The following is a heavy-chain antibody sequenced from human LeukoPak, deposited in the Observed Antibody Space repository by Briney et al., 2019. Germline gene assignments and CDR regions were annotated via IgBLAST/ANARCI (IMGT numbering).Heavy chain of an antibody. V-gene: IGHV3-33*01. CDR1: GFTFSSYG. J-gene: IGHJ4*02. Sequence: GGSLRLSCAASGFTFSSYGMNWVRQAPGKGLEGVAVIWFDGYNKYYADSVKGRFTISRDNSKNTLYLQMNSLRVEDTAFYYCARDRYASAAPDYYFDYWGQGTLVTVSS. CDR2: IWFDGYNK. D-gene: IGHD3-10*01. CDR3: ARDRYASAAPDYYFDY.